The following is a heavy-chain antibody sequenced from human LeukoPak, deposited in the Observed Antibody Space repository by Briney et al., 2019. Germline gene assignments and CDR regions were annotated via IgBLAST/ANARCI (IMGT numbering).Heavy chain of an antibody. D-gene: IGHD6-6*01. Sequence: SSVKVSCKASGYTFTSYGISWVRQAPGQGLEWMGWISAYNGNTNYAQKLQGRVTMTTDTSTSTAYMELRSLRSDDTAVYYCARVETGSSGGYFDYWGQGTLVTVSS. CDR3: ARVETGSSGGYFDY. CDR1: GYTFTSYG. J-gene: IGHJ4*02. V-gene: IGHV1-18*01. CDR2: ISAYNGNT.